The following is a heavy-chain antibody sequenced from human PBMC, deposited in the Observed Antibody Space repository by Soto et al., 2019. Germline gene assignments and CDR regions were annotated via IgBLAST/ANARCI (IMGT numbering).Heavy chain of an antibody. J-gene: IGHJ6*02. CDR1: GDSVTSVSAY. Sequence: PSETLSLTCTVSGDSVTSVSAYWSWIRQPPGRGLEWIGYIYYSGSADYNPSLGSRVTISIDTSKNQFSLKLTSVTAADTAVYYCARGVGFGYYYYHMDLWGQGTTVT. D-gene: IGHD3-10*01. V-gene: IGHV4-61*01. CDR2: IYYSGSA. CDR3: ARGVGFGYYYYHMDL.